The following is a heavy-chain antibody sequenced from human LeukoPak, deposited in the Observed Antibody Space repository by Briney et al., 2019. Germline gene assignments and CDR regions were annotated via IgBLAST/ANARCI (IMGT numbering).Heavy chain of an antibody. V-gene: IGHV4-59*01. CDR2: IYYRGST. CDR3: VRVQTNGTSDI. Sequence: SETLSLTCTVSGGSISNYHWSWIRQPPGKGLGWIGYIYYRGSTKYNPSLESRVTISVDMSKNQFSLKLSSVTAADTAVYYCVRVQTNGTSDIWGQETMVTVSS. D-gene: IGHD2-2*01. J-gene: IGHJ3*02. CDR1: GGSISNYH.